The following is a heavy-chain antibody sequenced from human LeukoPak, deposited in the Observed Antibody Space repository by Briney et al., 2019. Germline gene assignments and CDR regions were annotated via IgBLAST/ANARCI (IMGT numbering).Heavy chain of an antibody. CDR1: GFTFNSYW. D-gene: IGHD3-3*01. Sequence: GGSLRLSCVASGFTFNSYWMNWLRQAPGKGLEWVANIKQDGSEKYYVDSVKGRSTISRDNAKNPLYLQMNSLRAEDTAIYYCAKPITISGATDAFDIWGQGTMVTVSS. J-gene: IGHJ3*02. CDR3: AKPITISGATDAFDI. CDR2: IKQDGSEK. V-gene: IGHV3-7*01.